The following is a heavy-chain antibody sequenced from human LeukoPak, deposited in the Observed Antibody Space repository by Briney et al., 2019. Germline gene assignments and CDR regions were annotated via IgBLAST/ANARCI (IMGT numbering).Heavy chain of an antibody. J-gene: IGHJ4*02. CDR3: ARVSYCSSTSCYGDTAMVERSGFDY. V-gene: IGHV1-69*05. CDR2: IIPIFGTA. CDR1: GGTFSSYA. D-gene: IGHD2-2*01. Sequence: ASVKVSCKXSGGTFSSYAISWVRQAPGQGLEWMGGIIPIFGTANYSQKFQGRVTITTDESTSTAYMGLSSLRSEDTAVYYCARVSYCSSTSCYGDTAMVERSGFDYWGQGTLVAVSS.